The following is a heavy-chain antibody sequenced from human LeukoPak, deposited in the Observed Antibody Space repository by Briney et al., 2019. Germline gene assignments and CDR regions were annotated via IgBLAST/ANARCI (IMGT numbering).Heavy chain of an antibody. CDR2: ISGDGGST. J-gene: IGHJ4*02. V-gene: IGHV3-43*02. Sequence: GGSLRLSCAASGFTFSSYWMHWVRQAPGKGLEWVSLISGDGGSTYYADSVKGRFTISRDNSKNSLYLQMNSLRTEDTALYYCALIAVAGTPFDYWGQGTLVTVSS. CDR3: ALIAVAGTPFDY. CDR1: GFTFSSYW. D-gene: IGHD6-19*01.